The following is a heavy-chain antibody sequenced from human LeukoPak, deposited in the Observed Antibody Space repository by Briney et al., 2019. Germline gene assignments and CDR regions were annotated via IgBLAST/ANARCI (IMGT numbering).Heavy chain of an antibody. Sequence: SETLSLTCAVYGGSFSGYYWSWIRQPPGTGLEWIGEINHSGSTNYNPSLKSRVTISVDTSKNQFSLKLSSVTAADTAVYYCARGQEGYSYGYDFDYWGQGTLVTVSS. D-gene: IGHD5-18*01. J-gene: IGHJ4*02. CDR1: GGSFSGYY. V-gene: IGHV4-34*01. CDR2: INHSGST. CDR3: ARGQEGYSYGYDFDY.